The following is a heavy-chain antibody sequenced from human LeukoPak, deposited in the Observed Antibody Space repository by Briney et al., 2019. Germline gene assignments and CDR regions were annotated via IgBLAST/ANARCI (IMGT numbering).Heavy chain of an antibody. CDR1: GFTFSSYS. Sequence: GGSLRLSCAASGFTFSSYSMNWVRQAPGKGLEWVSSISSSSSYIYYADSVKGRFTISRDNAKNSLYLQMNSLRAEDTAVYYCARGENDILTGYYDRYYYYMDVWGKGTTVTVSS. D-gene: IGHD3-9*01. CDR3: ARGENDILTGYYDRYYYYMDV. CDR2: ISSSSSYI. V-gene: IGHV3-21*01. J-gene: IGHJ6*03.